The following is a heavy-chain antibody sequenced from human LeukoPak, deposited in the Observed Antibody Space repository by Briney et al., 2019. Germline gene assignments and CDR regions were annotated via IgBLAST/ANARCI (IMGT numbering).Heavy chain of an antibody. J-gene: IGHJ4*02. Sequence: SVKVSCKASGGTLSSYAISWVRQAPGRGLEWMGGIIPIFGTANYAQRFQGRVTITTDESTSTAYMELSSLRSEDTAVYYCARGPELERFDYWGQGTLVTVSS. CDR1: GGTLSSYA. CDR3: ARGPELERFDY. CDR2: IIPIFGTA. V-gene: IGHV1-69*05. D-gene: IGHD1-1*01.